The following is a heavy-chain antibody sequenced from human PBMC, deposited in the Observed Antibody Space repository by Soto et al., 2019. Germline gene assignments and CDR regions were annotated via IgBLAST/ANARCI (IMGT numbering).Heavy chain of an antibody. Sequence: EVQLVETGGGLIQPGGSLRLSCAASGFTVSSNYMSWVRQAPGKGLVWVSVIYSGGSTYYADSVKGRFTISRDNSKNTLYLQMNSLRAEDTAVYYCALGAMATYYFDYWGQGTLVTVSS. CDR1: GFTVSSNY. V-gene: IGHV3-53*02. J-gene: IGHJ4*02. CDR3: ALGAMATYYFDY. D-gene: IGHD5-18*01. CDR2: IYSGGST.